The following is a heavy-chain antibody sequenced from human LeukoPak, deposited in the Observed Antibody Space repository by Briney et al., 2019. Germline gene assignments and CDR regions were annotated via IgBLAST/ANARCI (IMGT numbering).Heavy chain of an antibody. V-gene: IGHV3-64*01. Sequence: TGGSLRLSCAASGFTFSSYAMHWVRQAPGKGLEYVSAISSNGGSTYYANSVKGRFTISRDNSKNTLFLQMGSLRAEDTAVYYCARGGSIAARPIDYWGQGTLVTVSS. D-gene: IGHD6-6*01. CDR3: ARGGSIAARPIDY. J-gene: IGHJ4*02. CDR1: GFTFSSYA. CDR2: ISSNGGST.